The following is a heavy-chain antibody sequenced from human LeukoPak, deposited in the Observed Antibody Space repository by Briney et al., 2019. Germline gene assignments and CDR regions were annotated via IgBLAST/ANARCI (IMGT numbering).Heavy chain of an antibody. CDR2: INWNGGST. Sequence: PGGSLRFSCSASGFTFDDYGMSWVRQAPGKGLEWVSGINWNGGSTGYADAVKGRFTISRDNAKNSLYLQMNSLRAEDTALYYCARDLRHPDAFDIWGQGTMVTVSS. J-gene: IGHJ3*02. CDR1: GFTFDDYG. CDR3: ARDLRHPDAFDI. D-gene: IGHD6-25*01. V-gene: IGHV3-20*04.